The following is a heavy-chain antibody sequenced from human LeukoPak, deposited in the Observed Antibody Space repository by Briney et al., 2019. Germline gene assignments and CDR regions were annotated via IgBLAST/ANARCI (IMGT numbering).Heavy chain of an antibody. Sequence: GASVKVSCKASGYTFTGHYMHWVRQAPGQGLEWMGWITSDSGGTNYAQKFQGRVTITRDTSISTAYMELSRLRSDDTAVYYCARAKVYYDDTMDYYEGDAFDIWGQGTLVTVSS. CDR3: ARAKVYYDDTMDYYEGDAFDI. V-gene: IGHV1-2*02. D-gene: IGHD3-22*01. J-gene: IGHJ3*02. CDR1: GYTFTGHY. CDR2: ITSDSGGT.